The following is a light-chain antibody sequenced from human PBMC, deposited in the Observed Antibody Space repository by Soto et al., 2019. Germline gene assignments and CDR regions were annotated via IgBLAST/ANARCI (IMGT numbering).Light chain of an antibody. Sequence: EIVLTQSPGTLSLSPGERATLSCRASQSVSSSYLAWYQQRPGQAPRLLIFGASYGATGIPDRFSGSGSGTDFTLTISRLEPEDFAVYYCQQYSSSPPELTFGPGTKVDSK. V-gene: IGKV3-20*01. CDR3: QQYSSSPPELT. J-gene: IGKJ3*01. CDR2: GAS. CDR1: QSVSSSY.